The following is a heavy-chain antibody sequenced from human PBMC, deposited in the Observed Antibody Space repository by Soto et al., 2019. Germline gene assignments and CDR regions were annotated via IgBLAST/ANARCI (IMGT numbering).Heavy chain of an antibody. Sequence: PGGSLRLSCAASGFTFSPFWMHWVRQAPGKGLEFLAVITTNGVGTGYASSVKGRFTISRDNSKNTLYLQMSGLRADDMGVYYCAREDDTGTADYWGQGTLVTVSS. V-gene: IGHV3-64*01. CDR3: AREDDTGTADY. CDR1: GFTFSPFW. D-gene: IGHD6-13*01. CDR2: ITTNGVGT. J-gene: IGHJ4*02.